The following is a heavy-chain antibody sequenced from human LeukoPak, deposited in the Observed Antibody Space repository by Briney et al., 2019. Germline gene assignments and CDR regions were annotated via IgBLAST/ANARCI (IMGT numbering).Heavy chain of an antibody. Sequence: GRSLRLSCAASGFTFTSYAMAWVRQAPGQGLEWVASISSSGYSTDYADSVKGRFTISRDNAKNSLYLQMNSLSADDTALYYCARGGDEWEPGDYWGQGTLVTVSS. CDR2: ISSSGYST. V-gene: IGHV3-23*01. CDR3: ARGGDEWEPGDY. CDR1: GFTFTSYA. D-gene: IGHD1-26*01. J-gene: IGHJ4*02.